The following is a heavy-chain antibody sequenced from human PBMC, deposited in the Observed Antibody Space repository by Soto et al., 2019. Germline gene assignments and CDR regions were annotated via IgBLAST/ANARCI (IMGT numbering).Heavy chain of an antibody. V-gene: IGHV3-23*01. J-gene: IGHJ6*02. D-gene: IGHD3-10*01. CDR3: AKDQMVRGVRYYGMDV. Sequence: GGSLRLSCAASGFTFSSYAMSWVRQAPGKGLEWVSAISGSGGSTYYADSVKGRFTISRDNSKNTLYLQMNSLRAEDTAVYYCAKDQMVRGVRYYGMDVWGQGTTVTVSS. CDR1: GFTFSSYA. CDR2: ISGSGGST.